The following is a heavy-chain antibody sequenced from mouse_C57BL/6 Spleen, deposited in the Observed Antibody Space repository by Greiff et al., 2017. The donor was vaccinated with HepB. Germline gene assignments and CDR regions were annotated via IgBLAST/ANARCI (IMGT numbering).Heavy chain of an antibody. Sequence: EVKVVESGGGLVKPGGSLKLSCAASGFTFSSYAMSWVRQTPEKRLEWVATISDGGSYTYYPDNVKGRFTISRDNAKNNLYLQMSHLKSEDTAMYYCARDGREFAYWGQGTLVTVSA. CDR3: ARDGREFAY. CDR2: ISDGGSYT. V-gene: IGHV5-4*01. J-gene: IGHJ3*01. CDR1: GFTFSSYA.